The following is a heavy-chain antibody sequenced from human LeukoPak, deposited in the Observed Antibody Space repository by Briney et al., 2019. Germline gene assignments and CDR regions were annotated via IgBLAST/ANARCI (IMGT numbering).Heavy chain of an antibody. Sequence: ASVKVSCKTSGYTFSNYGITWVRQAPGQGLEWLGWISPYSANTDFAQKIQGRVAVTTDTSMNTVYLELRSLRSDDTAVYYCARVIVATPKDYFDYWGQGTLVTVSS. D-gene: IGHD2/OR15-2a*01. CDR2: ISPYSANT. CDR1: GYTFSNYG. CDR3: ARVIVATPKDYFDY. J-gene: IGHJ4*02. V-gene: IGHV1-18*01.